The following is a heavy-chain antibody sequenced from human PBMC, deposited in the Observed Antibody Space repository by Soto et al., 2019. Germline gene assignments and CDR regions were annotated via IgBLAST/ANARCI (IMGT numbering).Heavy chain of an antibody. CDR1: GFTFSTYG. J-gene: IGHJ4*02. D-gene: IGHD3-9*01. CDR3: VRVFDTYYFDL. V-gene: IGHV3-33*01. CDR2: IWSAGTNK. Sequence: QVQLVESGGGVVQPGRSLRLSCAASGFTFSTYGMHWVRQAPGKGLEWVALIWSAGTNKYYADSVKGRFTISRDNSKKTRYLQMNSLRAEDTAVYYCVRVFDTYYFDLWGQGNMVTVSS.